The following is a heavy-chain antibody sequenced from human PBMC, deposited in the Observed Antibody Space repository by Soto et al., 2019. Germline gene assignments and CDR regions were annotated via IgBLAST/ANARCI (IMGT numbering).Heavy chain of an antibody. CDR2: MYYGGTT. J-gene: IGHJ4*02. CDR3: ARHFHQSAIVAVS. D-gene: IGHD3-22*01. CDR1: GGSIISDNYK. V-gene: IGHV4-39*01. Sequence: PSETLSLTCTVSGGSIISDNYKWGWIRQSPGTGLEWIGSMYYGGTTYYNPSLKSRVTVSVDTSKNQFSLKLSSVTAADTAVYYCARHFHQSAIVAVSWGQATLVTVSS.